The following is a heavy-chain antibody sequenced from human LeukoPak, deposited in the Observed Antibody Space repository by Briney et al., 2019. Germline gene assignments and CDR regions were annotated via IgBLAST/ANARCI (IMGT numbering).Heavy chain of an antibody. V-gene: IGHV1-18*01. D-gene: IGHD6-13*01. CDR2: ISAYNGNT. Sequence: GASVKVSCKASGGTFSSYALSWVRQAPGQGLEWMGGISAYNGNTNYAQKLQGRVTMTTDTSTSTAYMELRSLRSDDTAVYYCAGVAAAGDWFDPWGQGTLVTVSS. CDR3: AGVAAAGDWFDP. J-gene: IGHJ5*02. CDR1: GGTFSSYA.